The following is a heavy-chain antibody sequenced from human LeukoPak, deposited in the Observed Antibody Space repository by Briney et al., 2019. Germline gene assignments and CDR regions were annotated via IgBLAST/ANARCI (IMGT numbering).Heavy chain of an antibody. CDR3: ARAVRGVINYYYYMDV. CDR1: GFTFSSYI. D-gene: IGHD3-10*01. CDR2: ISSNSNYI. V-gene: IGHV3-21*01. Sequence: GALRLSCGASGFTFSSYIINWVRQAPGKGLEWVSSISSNSNYIYYADSVKGRFTISRDNAKNSLYLQMNSLRAEDTVVYYYARAVRGVINYYYYMDVWGKGTTVTISS. J-gene: IGHJ6*03.